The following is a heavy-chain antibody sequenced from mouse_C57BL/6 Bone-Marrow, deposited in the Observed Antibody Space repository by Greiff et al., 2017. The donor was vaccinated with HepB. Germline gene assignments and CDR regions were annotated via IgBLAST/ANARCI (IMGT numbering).Heavy chain of an antibody. CDR2: IWGVGST. CDR3: ARTYQVYAMDY. V-gene: IGHV2-6*01. CDR1: GFSLTSYG. Sequence: VMLVESGPGLVAPSQSLSITCTVSGFSLTSYGVDWVRQSPGKGLEWLGVIWGVGSTNYNSALKSRLSISKDNSKSQVFLKMNSLQTDDTAMYYCARTYQVYAMDYWGQGTSVTVSS. D-gene: IGHD2-14*01. J-gene: IGHJ4*01.